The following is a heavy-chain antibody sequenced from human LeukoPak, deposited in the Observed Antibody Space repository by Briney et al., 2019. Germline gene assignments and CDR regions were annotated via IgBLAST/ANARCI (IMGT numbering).Heavy chain of an antibody. CDR1: GYTFTGYY. V-gene: IGHV1-18*04. CDR3: ARGQTTVWSIGLYYFDY. Sequence: GASVKVSCKASGYTFTGYYMHWVRQAPGQGLEWMGWISAYNGNTNYAQKLQGRVTMTTDTSTSTAYMELRSLRSDDTAVYYCARGQTTVWSIGLYYFDYWGQGTLVTVSS. D-gene: IGHD4-17*01. CDR2: ISAYNGNT. J-gene: IGHJ4*02.